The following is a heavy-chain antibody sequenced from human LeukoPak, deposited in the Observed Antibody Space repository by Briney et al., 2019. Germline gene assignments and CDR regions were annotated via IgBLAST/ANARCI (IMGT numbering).Heavy chain of an antibody. Sequence: PSETLSLTCTVSGGSISSYYWSWIRQSPGKGLEWIGYIYYSGSTNYNPSLKSRVTISVDTSKNQFSLKLSSVAAADTAVYYCARGYYYGSGSYYMDVWGKGTTVTISS. D-gene: IGHD3-10*01. CDR2: IYYSGST. CDR3: ARGYYYGSGSYYMDV. CDR1: GGSISSYY. J-gene: IGHJ6*03. V-gene: IGHV4-59*01.